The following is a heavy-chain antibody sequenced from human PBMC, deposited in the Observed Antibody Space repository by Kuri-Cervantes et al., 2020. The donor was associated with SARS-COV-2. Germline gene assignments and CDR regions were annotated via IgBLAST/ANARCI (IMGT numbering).Heavy chain of an antibody. Sequence: GESLKISCAASGFTFSSYAMSWVRQAPGKGLEWVSAISGSGGSTYYADSVKGRFTISRDNSKNTLYLQMNSLRVEDTAVYYCARDKNWAFDYWGQGTLVTVSS. CDR1: GFTFSSYA. V-gene: IGHV3-23*01. J-gene: IGHJ4*02. CDR2: ISGSGGST. D-gene: IGHD7-27*01. CDR3: ARDKNWAFDY.